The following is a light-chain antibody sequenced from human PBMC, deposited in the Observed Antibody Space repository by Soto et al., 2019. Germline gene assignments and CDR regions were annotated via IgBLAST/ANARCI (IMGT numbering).Light chain of an antibody. CDR3: KRRYSTPPWT. CDR1: QSISSY. V-gene: IGKV1-39*01. CDR2: AAS. J-gene: IGKJ1*01. Sequence: DIQMTQSPSSLSASVGDRVTITCRASQSISSYLNWYQQKPGKAPKLLMYAASSLQSGVTSRFSGRGSGTNCTLTISRLQPKDVASYYCKRRYSTPPWTFGQGTKEEIK.